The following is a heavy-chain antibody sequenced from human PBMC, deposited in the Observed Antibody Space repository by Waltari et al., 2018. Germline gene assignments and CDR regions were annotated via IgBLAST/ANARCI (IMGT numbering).Heavy chain of an antibody. V-gene: IGHV3-33*01. CDR3: ARTYYYDSSGYQYYYGMDV. D-gene: IGHD3-22*01. Sequence: QVQLVESGGGVVQPGRSLRLSCAVSGFTFSSYGMHWVRQAPGKGLEGVAVIWYDGSNKYYADSVKGRFTISRDNSKNTLYLQMNSLRAEDTAVYYCARTYYYDSSGYQYYYGMDVWGQGP. CDR2: IWYDGSNK. J-gene: IGHJ6*02. CDR1: GFTFSSYG.